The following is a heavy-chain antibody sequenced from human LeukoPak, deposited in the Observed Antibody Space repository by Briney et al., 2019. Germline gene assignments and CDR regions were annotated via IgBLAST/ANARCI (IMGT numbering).Heavy chain of an antibody. D-gene: IGHD1-26*01. V-gene: IGHV3-48*01. CDR1: GFTFSSYG. J-gene: IGHJ4*02. Sequence: GGSLRLSCAASGFTFSSYGMHWVRQAPGKGLEWVSYISSSSSTIYYADSVKGRFTISRDNAKNSLYLQMNSLRAEDTAVYYCARGRRVGATVFDYWGQGTLVSVSS. CDR2: ISSSSSTI. CDR3: ARGRRVGATVFDY.